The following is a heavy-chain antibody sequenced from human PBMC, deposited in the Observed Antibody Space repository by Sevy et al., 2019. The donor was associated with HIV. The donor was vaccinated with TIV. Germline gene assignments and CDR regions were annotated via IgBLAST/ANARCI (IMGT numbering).Heavy chain of an antibody. CDR2: ISTHNGDT. J-gene: IGHJ5*02. Sequence: ASVKVSCKASGYTFTNYGISWVRQAPGQGLAWMGWISTHNGDTNYAQKLQGRVTMTTDTSTSTAYMELRSLRSDDTAVYYCARRIYYDSSAYYWWFDPWGQGTLVTVSS. D-gene: IGHD3-22*01. CDR1: GYTFTNYG. CDR3: ARRIYYDSSAYYWWFDP. V-gene: IGHV1-18*01.